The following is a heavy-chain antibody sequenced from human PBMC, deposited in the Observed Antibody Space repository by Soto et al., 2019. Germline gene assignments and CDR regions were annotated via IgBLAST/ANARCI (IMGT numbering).Heavy chain of an antibody. CDR2: IYPGDSDT. D-gene: IGHD3-10*01. J-gene: IGHJ6*02. CDR3: ARTSGGEWLSSSGMDV. V-gene: IGHV5-51*01. CDR1: GYSFTRYW. Sequence: GESLKIFCKGSGYSFTRYWIGWVRQMPGKGLEWMGIIYPGDSDTRYSPSFQGQVTISADKSISTAYLQWSSLKASDTAMYYCARTSGGEWLSSSGMDVWGQGTTVTVSS.